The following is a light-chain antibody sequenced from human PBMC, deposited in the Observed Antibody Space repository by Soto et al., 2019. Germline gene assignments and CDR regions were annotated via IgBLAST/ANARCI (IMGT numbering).Light chain of an antibody. CDR2: AAS. CDR3: QQYNSYPLT. Sequence: DILMTQSPSSLSASVGDRVTITCRASQVINSYLAWFQQIPGKAPKSLIYAASSLHSGVPSKFSDSGSGTDFTLTISSLQPEDFATYYCQQYNSYPLTFGGGTKVEI. J-gene: IGKJ4*01. V-gene: IGKV1-16*02. CDR1: QVINSY.